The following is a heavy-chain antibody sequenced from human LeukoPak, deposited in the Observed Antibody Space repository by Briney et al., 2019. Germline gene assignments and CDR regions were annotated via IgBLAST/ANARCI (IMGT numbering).Heavy chain of an antibody. CDR3: ARIPTKSYYYGSGSYLPN. CDR2: IIPILGIA. J-gene: IGHJ4*02. D-gene: IGHD3-10*01. CDR1: GYTFTSYG. Sequence: GASVKVSCKASGYTFTSYGISWVRQAPGQGLEWMGRIIPILGIANYAQKFQGRVTITADKSTSTAYMELSSLRSEDTAVYYCARIPTKSYYYGSGSYLPNWGQGTLVTVSS. V-gene: IGHV1-69*04.